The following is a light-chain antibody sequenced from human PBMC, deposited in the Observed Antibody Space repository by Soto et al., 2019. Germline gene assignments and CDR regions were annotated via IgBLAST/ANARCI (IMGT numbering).Light chain of an antibody. V-gene: IGKV3-11*01. CDR1: QSVSSY. J-gene: IGKJ1*01. Sequence: EIVLTQSPATLSLSPGERATLSCRASQSVSSYLAWYQQKPGQAPRLLIYDASNRATGIPARFSGSGSGTDFTLTISSLEPEDFAVYYCQQRSNWSTSTFGQGTKVEIK. CDR3: QQRSNWSTST. CDR2: DAS.